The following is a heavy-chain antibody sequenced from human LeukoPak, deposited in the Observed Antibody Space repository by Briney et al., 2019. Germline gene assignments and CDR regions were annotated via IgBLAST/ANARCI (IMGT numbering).Heavy chain of an antibody. CDR1: GGSISSHY. CDR3: TRDRRDGYNYVDI. CDR2: ISYSGST. V-gene: IGHV4-59*11. J-gene: IGHJ4*02. D-gene: IGHD5-24*01. Sequence: SETLSLTCTVSGGSISSHYWSWIRQPPGKGLEWIGYISYSGSTNYNPSLKSRVTKSVDTSKNQFSLKLSSVTAADTAVYYCTRDRRDGYNYVDIWGQGTLVTVSS.